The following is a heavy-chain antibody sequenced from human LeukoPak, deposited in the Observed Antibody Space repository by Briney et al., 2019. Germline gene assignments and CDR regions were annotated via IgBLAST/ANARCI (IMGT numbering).Heavy chain of an antibody. Sequence: GGSLRLSCAASGFTFSSYAMSWVRQAPGKGLEWVSAIGDSGGSTYDADSVKGRFTISRDNSKNTLYLQMNRLRAEDTAVYYCAKDTPIGRYCTNGVCSPSDYWGQGTLVTVSS. V-gene: IGHV3-23*01. CDR3: AKDTPIGRYCTNGVCSPSDY. CDR2: IGDSGGST. CDR1: GFTFSSYA. J-gene: IGHJ4*02. D-gene: IGHD2-8*01.